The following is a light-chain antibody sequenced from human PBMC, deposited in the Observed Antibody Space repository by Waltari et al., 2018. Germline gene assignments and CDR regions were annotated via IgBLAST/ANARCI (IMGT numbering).Light chain of an antibody. CDR2: DVS. J-gene: IGLJ2*01. Sequence: QSALTQPRSVSGSPGQSVTIPCPGTSSDVGGYNYVSWYPQHPGKAPKLMIYDVSKRPSGVPDRFSGSKSGNTASLTISGLQAEDEADYYCCSYAGSYDVVFGGGTKLTVL. CDR3: CSYAGSYDVV. CDR1: SSDVGGYNY. V-gene: IGLV2-11*01.